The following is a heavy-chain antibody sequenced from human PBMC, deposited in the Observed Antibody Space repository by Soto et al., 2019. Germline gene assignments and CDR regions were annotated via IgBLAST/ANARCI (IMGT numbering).Heavy chain of an antibody. CDR2: INHSGST. D-gene: IGHD5-18*01. V-gene: IGHV4-34*01. CDR1: GGSFSGYY. CDR3: ARHPPNTAMVGYYYYGMDV. Sequence: SETLSLTCAVYGGSFSGYYWSWIRQPPGKGLEWIGEINHSGSTNYNPSLKSRVTISVDTSKNQFSLKLSSVTAADTAVYYCARHPPNTAMVGYYYYGMDVWGQGTTVTVSS. J-gene: IGHJ6*02.